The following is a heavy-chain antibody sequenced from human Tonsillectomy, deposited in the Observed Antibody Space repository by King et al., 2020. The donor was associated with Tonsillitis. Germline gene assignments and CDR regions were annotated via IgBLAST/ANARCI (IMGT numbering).Heavy chain of an antibody. CDR3: ARGRDVWGSYRSRSDY. D-gene: IGHD3-16*02. CDR1: GGSFSGYY. J-gene: IGHJ4*02. Sequence: VQLQQWGAGLLKPSETLSLTCAVYGGSFSGYYWSWIRQPPGKGLEWIGEINHSGSTNYNPSLKSRVTISVDTSKNQFSLKLSSVTAADTAVYYCARGRDVWGSYRSRSDYWGQGTLVTDSS. V-gene: IGHV4-34*01. CDR2: INHSGST.